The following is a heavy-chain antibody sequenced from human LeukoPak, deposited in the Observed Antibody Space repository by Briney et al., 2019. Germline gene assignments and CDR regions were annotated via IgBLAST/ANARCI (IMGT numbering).Heavy chain of an antibody. D-gene: IGHD6-6*01. Sequence: KPSETLSLTCTVSGGSISSYYWSWIRQPAGKGLEWIGRIYTSGSTNYNPSLKSRVTMPVDTSKNQFSLKLSSVTAADTAVYYCARDSPLYSSSSYYFDYWGQGTLVTVSS. V-gene: IGHV4-4*07. CDR3: ARDSPLYSSSSYYFDY. CDR1: GGSISSYY. J-gene: IGHJ4*02. CDR2: IYTSGST.